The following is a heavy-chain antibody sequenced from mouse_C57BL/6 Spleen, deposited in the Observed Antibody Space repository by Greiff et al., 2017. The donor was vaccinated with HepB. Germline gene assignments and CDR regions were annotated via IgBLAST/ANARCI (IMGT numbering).Heavy chain of an antibody. Sequence: VQLQQPGAELVKPGASVKLSCKASGYTFTSYWMHWVKQRPGQGLEWIGMIHPNSGSTNYNEKFKSKATLTVDKSSSTAYMQLSSLTSEDSAVYCCARGVTTAGFYFDYWGQGTTLTVSS. J-gene: IGHJ2*01. D-gene: IGHD1-2*01. CDR3: ARGVTTAGFYFDY. CDR1: GYTFTSYW. V-gene: IGHV1-64*01. CDR2: IHPNSGST.